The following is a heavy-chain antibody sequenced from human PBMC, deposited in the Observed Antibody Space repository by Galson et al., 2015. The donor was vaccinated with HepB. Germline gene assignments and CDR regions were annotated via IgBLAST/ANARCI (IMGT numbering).Heavy chain of an antibody. CDR1: GSTFTDYY. D-gene: IGHD3-22*01. J-gene: IGHJ2*01. CDR2: IKPNSGDT. CDR3: ARAVKHYYDSSGYLADWYFDL. V-gene: IGHV1-2*02. Sequence: SVKVSCKASGSTFTDYYIHWVRQAPGQGLEWMGWIKPNSGDTNYVQIFQGRVTMTSDTSISTAYMELSRLRSDDTAVYYCARAVKHYYDSSGYLADWYFDLWGRGTLVTVSS.